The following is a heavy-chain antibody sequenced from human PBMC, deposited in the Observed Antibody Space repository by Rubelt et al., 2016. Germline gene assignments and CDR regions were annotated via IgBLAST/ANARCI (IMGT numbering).Heavy chain of an antibody. Sequence: EVQLLESGGGLVQPGGSLRLSCAASGFTFSSYAMSWVRQAPGKGLEWVSYISSSSSTIYYADSVKGRLTIAGDNATKSLYLQMDSREAEDTAVYYCARDHSGYTTLYYYYYYMDVWGKGTTVTVSS. J-gene: IGHJ6*03. CDR3: ARDHSGYTTLYYYYYYMDV. V-gene: IGHV3-48*04. CDR1: GFTFSSYA. CDR2: ISSSSSTI. D-gene: IGHD5-12*01.